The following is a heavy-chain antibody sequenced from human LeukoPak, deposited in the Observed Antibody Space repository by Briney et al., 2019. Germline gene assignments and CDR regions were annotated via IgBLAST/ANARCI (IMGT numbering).Heavy chain of an antibody. Sequence: GGSLRLSCEASGFTLEDFGMSWVRQVPGKGLEWVAGINRNGDISGHADSVKGRFAISRDNAKNSLYLQMNSLRAEDTAVYYCARDESSWFGELSPLFDPWGQGTLVTVSS. J-gene: IGHJ5*02. CDR3: ARDESSWFGELSPLFDP. D-gene: IGHD3-10*01. V-gene: IGHV3-20*04. CDR2: INRNGDIS. CDR1: GFTLEDFG.